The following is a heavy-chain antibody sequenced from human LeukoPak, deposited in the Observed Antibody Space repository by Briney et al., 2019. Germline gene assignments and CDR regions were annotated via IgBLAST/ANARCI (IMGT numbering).Heavy chain of an antibody. Sequence: SDTLSLTCDVSGGSITQTNYWTWVRPPPGKGLEWIGEVTLQGGTNYIPSLLRRVAISVDTSANHVSLQTTSVTAADTAVYYCAREGGSYRPLDYSGQGTLVTVSS. V-gene: IGHV4/OR15-8*01. D-gene: IGHD3-16*02. CDR3: AREGGSYRPLDY. J-gene: IGHJ4*02. CDR1: GGSITQTNY. CDR2: VTLQGGT.